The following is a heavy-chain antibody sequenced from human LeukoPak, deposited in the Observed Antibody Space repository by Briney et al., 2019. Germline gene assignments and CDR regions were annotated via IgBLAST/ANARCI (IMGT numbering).Heavy chain of an antibody. CDR2: ISFDGRNK. V-gene: IGHV3-30*04. Sequence: SCKASGFTFSRYSMHWVRQAPGKGLEWVAVISFDGRNKYFGASVKGRFTIFRDNSKNTLYLQMNSLRAEDTAVYYCARDLVEMATMVSFDIWGQGTMVTVSS. CDR1: GFTFSRYS. J-gene: IGHJ3*02. D-gene: IGHD5-24*01. CDR3: ARDLVEMATMVSFDI.